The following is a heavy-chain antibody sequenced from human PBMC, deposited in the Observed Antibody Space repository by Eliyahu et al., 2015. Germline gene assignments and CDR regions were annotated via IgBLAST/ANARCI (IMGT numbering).Heavy chain of an antibody. Sequence: QVQLVQSGAEVKKPGSSVKVSCKASGGTFSXXAISWVRQAPGQGLEWMGGIIPISGTANYAQKFQGRVTITADESTSTAYMELSSLRSEDTAVYYCARQKNEYSSSGYFDYWGQGTLVTVSS. CDR3: ARQKNEYSSSGYFDY. V-gene: IGHV1-69*01. CDR2: IIPISGTA. CDR1: GGTFSXXA. D-gene: IGHD6-6*01. J-gene: IGHJ4*02.